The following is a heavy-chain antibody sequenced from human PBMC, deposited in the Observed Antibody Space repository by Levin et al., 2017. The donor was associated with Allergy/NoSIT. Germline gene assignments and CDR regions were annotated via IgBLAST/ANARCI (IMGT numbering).Heavy chain of an antibody. Sequence: GESLKISCAASGFTFSSYAMSWVRQAPGKGLEWVSLISGSGGSPYYADSVKGRFTISRDNSKNTLYMQMNSLRAEDTAVYYCAKGLTVTTRNWFDPWGQGTLVTVSA. CDR1: GFTFSSYA. CDR3: AKGLTVTTRNWFDP. CDR2: ISGSGGSP. V-gene: IGHV3-23*01. J-gene: IGHJ5*02. D-gene: IGHD4-17*01.